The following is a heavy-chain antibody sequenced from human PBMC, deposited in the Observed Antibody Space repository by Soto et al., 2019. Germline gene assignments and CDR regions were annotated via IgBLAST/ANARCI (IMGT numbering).Heavy chain of an antibody. CDR1: GGSISSGDYY. D-gene: IGHD2-2*01. CDR2: IYYSGST. Sequence: QVQLQESGPGLVKPSQTLSLTCTVSGGSISSGDYYWSWIRQPPGKGREWIGYIYYSGSTYYNPSLKSRVTISVDTSKNQFSLKLSSVTAADTAVYYCARYIVVVPAAIYWFDPWGQGTLVTVSS. V-gene: IGHV4-30-4*01. J-gene: IGHJ5*02. CDR3: ARYIVVVPAAIYWFDP.